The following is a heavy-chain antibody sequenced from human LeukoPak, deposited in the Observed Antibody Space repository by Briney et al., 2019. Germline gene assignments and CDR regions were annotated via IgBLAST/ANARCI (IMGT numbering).Heavy chain of an antibody. CDR1: GYTFTSYG. V-gene: IGHV1-18*01. CDR3: ARAELGYCSSTSCYTTPTFDY. D-gene: IGHD2-2*02. J-gene: IGHJ4*02. CDR2: ISAYNGNT. Sequence: ASVKVSCKASGYTFTSYGISWVRRAPGQGLEWMGWISAYNGNTNYAQKLQGRVTMTTDTSTSTAYMELRSLRSDDTAVYYCARAELGYCSSTSCYTTPTFDYWGQGTLVTVSS.